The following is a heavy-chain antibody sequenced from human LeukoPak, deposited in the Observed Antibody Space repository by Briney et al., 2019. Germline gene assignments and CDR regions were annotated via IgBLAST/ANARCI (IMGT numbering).Heavy chain of an antibody. D-gene: IGHD3-22*01. CDR1: GGTFSSYA. CDR2: IIPIFGTA. J-gene: IGHJ5*02. V-gene: IGHV1-69*05. Sequence: ASVKVSCKASGGTFSSYAISWVRQAPGQGLEWMGGIIPIFGTANYAQKFQGRVTITTDESTSTAYMELSSLRSEDTAVYYCARGVEDSSDTYNWFDPWGQGTLVTVSS. CDR3: ARGVEDSSDTYNWFDP.